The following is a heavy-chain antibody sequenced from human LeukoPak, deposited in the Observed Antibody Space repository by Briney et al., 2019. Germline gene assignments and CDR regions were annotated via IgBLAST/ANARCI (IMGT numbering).Heavy chain of an antibody. D-gene: IGHD6-13*01. CDR1: GGSISSGDYY. Sequence: SETLSLTCTVSGGSISSGDYYWSRIRQPPGKGLEWIGYIYYSGSTYYNPSLKSRVTISVDTSKNQFSLKLSSVTAADTAVYYCASTYSSSWPPLDYWGQGTLVTVSS. CDR3: ASTYSSSWPPLDY. J-gene: IGHJ4*02. CDR2: IYYSGST. V-gene: IGHV4-30-4*01.